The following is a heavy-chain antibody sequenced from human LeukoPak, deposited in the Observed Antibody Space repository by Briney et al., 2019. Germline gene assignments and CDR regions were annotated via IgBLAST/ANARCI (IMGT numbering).Heavy chain of an antibody. Sequence: GESLKISCQGSGYTFGSYWIGWVRQMPGKGPEWMGIIHAGDSNTRYSPSFQGQVTISADKSISTAYLQWSGLKASDTAMYYCARLEFGGLYTWGQGTLVTVSS. CDR3: ARLEFGGLYT. CDR2: IHAGDSNT. CDR1: GYTFGSYW. D-gene: IGHD3-10*01. J-gene: IGHJ5*02. V-gene: IGHV5-51*01.